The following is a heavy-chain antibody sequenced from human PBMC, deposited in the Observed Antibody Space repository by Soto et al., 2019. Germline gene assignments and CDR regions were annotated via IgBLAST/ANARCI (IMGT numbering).Heavy chain of an antibody. CDR2: IKYSGTT. J-gene: IGHJ3*02. V-gene: IGHV4-39*01. CDR3: ARRYGGAFDI. CDR1: GGSISSSRCH. D-gene: IGHD4-17*01. Sequence: SETLSLTCTVSGGSISSSRCHWGGIRQPPGKGLEWIASIKYSGTTFYNPSLKSRVTLSVDTSKNQFALKLSSVTAADTAVYYCARRYGGAFDIWGQGTMVTVSS.